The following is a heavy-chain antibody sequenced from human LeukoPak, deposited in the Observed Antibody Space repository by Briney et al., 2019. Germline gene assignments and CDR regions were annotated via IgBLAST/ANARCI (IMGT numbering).Heavy chain of an antibody. CDR3: AREIRYCSSTSCYPEGNWFDP. J-gene: IGHJ5*02. V-gene: IGHV4-59*01. CDR1: GGSISSYY. CDR2: IYYSGST. Sequence: SETLSLTCTVSGGSISSYYWSWIRRPPGKGLEWIGYIYYSGSTNYNPSLKSRVTISVDTSKNQFSLKLSSVTAADTAVYYCAREIRYCSSTSCYPEGNWFDPWGQGTLVTVSS. D-gene: IGHD2-2*01.